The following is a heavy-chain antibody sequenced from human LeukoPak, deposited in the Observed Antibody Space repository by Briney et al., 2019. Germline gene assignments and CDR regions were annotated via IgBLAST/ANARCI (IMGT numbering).Heavy chain of an antibody. CDR1: GFTFSSYG. CDR2: IRYDGSNK. V-gene: IGHV3-30*02. D-gene: IGHD6-19*01. CDR3: AKASVSSGWYPGHDPFDY. Sequence: GGSLRLSCAASGFTFSSYGMHWVRQAPGKGLEWVAFIRYDGSNKYYADSVKGRFTISRDNSKNTLYLQMNSLRAEDTAVYYCAKASVSSGWYPGHDPFDYWGQGTLVTVSS. J-gene: IGHJ4*02.